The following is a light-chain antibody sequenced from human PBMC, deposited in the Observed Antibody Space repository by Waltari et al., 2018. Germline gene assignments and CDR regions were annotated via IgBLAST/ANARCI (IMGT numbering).Light chain of an antibody. J-gene: IGKJ4*01. Sequence: AIRITQSPSSLSASTGDRVTITCRASQNISTYLAWYQQRPGQAPKLLIYTTSTLQSGVPSRFRGSGSGTDFALIISCLQAEDFAIYYCQQYYTYPLTFGGGTRV. CDR1: QNISTY. CDR3: QQYYTYPLT. V-gene: IGKV1-8*01. CDR2: TTS.